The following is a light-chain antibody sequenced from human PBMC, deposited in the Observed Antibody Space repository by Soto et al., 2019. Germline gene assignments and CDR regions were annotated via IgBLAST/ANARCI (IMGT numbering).Light chain of an antibody. CDR1: QSVSSNY. CDR2: GAS. CDR3: QQYGSSPYT. V-gene: IGKV3-20*01. Sequence: EIVMPQSPATLSVSPGERAPLSCRASQSVSSNYLAWYQQKPGQAPRLLMYGASNRATGIPDRFSGTGSGTDFTLTISRLEPEEFAVYYCQQYGSSPYTFGLGTKVDIK. J-gene: IGKJ2*01.